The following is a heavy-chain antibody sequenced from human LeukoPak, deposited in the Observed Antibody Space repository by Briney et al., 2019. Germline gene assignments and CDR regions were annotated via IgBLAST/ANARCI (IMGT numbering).Heavy chain of an antibody. D-gene: IGHD3-3*01. V-gene: IGHV4-39*01. CDR3: ARPFTYYDFWSGSRYFDY. CDR2: IDFGGSI. CDR1: GGSISNSAYY. Sequence: SETLSLTCNVSGGSISNSAYYWGWIRQPPGKGLEWIGSIDFGGSIYYNPSLKSRLTISVDTSKNQFSLKLSSVTAADTAVYYCARPFTYYDFWSGSRYFDYWGQGTLVTVSS. J-gene: IGHJ4*02.